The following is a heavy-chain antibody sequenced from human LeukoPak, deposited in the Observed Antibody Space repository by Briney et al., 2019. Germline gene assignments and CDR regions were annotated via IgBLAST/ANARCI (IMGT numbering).Heavy chain of an antibody. Sequence: ASVKVSCKASGYTFTGYYMHWVRQAPGQGLEWMGWINPNSGGTNSAQKFQDWVTMTRDTSISTVYMELSRLTSDDTAVYYCARVASLAAGANTYYGMDVWGQGTTVTVSS. CDR1: GYTFTGYY. V-gene: IGHV1-2*04. CDR3: ARVASLAAGANTYYGMDV. CDR2: INPNSGGT. J-gene: IGHJ6*02. D-gene: IGHD4/OR15-4a*01.